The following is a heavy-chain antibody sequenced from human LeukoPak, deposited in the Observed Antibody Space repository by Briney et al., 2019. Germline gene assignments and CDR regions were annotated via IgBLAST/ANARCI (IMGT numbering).Heavy chain of an antibody. CDR3: AKALKVDTFDY. CDR1: GGSISSYY. D-gene: IGHD1-26*01. Sequence: PSETLSLTCTVSGGSISSYYWSWIRQPPGKGLEWIGYIYYSGSTNYNPSLKSRVTISVDTSKNQFSLKLSSVTAADTAVYYCAKALKVDTFDYWGQGTLVTVSS. CDR2: IYYSGST. V-gene: IGHV4-59*08. J-gene: IGHJ4*02.